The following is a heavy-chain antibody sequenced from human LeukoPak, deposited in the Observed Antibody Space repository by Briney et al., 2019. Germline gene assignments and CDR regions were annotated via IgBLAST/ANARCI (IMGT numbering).Heavy chain of an antibody. CDR2: FYYSGST. V-gene: IGHV4-38-2*02. J-gene: IGHJ5*02. Sequence: SETLSLTCTVSGYSIISGYYWGWVRQPPGKGLEWIGSFYYSGSTHYNPSLKSRVTISGDASENRFSLKLRSVTAADTAVYYCARAEPRGYCTPGLCGSGTWFDPWGQGTLVTVSS. CDR3: ARAEPRGYCTPGLCGSGTWFDP. CDR1: GYSIISGYY. D-gene: IGHD2-8*01.